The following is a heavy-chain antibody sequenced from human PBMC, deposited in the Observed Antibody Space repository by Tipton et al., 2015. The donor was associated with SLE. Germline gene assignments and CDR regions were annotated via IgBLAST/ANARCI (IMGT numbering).Heavy chain of an antibody. CDR3: AKFEKTTDFYLDS. V-gene: IGHV3-23*01. CDR2: ISGGGGST. CDR1: GFTFSSYA. Sequence: GSLRLSCATSGFTFSSYAVGWVRRAPGKGLEWVSAISGGGGSTYYADFAKGRFSIFIDKSKKTLFLQMNSLRVDDTATYYCAKFEKTTDFYLDSWGQGTLVSVSS. D-gene: IGHD1/OR15-1a*01. J-gene: IGHJ4*02.